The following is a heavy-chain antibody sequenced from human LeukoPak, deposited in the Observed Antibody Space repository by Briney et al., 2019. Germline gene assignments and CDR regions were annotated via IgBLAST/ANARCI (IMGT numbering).Heavy chain of an antibody. J-gene: IGHJ4*02. D-gene: IGHD6-13*01. V-gene: IGHV3-9*01. CDR1: GFTFDDYA. Sequence: GGSLRLSYGAAGFTFDDYAMHWVRQAPGKGLEWVSGIVWNSGSIDYADSVKGRFTISRDNAKNSLYLQMNSLRAEDTAFYYCAKDVGYSSTFTFEYWGQGTLVTVSS. CDR2: IVWNSGSI. CDR3: AKDVGYSSTFTFEY.